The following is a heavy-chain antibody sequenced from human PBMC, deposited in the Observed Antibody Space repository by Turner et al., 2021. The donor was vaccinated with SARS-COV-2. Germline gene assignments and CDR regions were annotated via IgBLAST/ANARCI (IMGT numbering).Heavy chain of an antibody. J-gene: IGHJ3*02. Sequence: EVQLVESGGGLVKPGGSLRLSCAASGFPCSSYSMNWVRQAPGKGLEWVSSISSSRSYIYYADSVKGRFTISRDNAKNSLYLQMNSLRAEDTAVYYCARARWHYYDSSGYYPDAFDIWGQGTMVTVSS. V-gene: IGHV3-21*01. CDR3: ARARWHYYDSSGYYPDAFDI. CDR2: ISSSRSYI. D-gene: IGHD3-22*01. CDR1: GFPCSSYS.